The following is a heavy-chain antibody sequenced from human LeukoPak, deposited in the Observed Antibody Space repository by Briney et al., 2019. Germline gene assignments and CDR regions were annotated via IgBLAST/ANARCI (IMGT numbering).Heavy chain of an antibody. CDR2: TDHGGSA. CDR1: GGSFSGYY. D-gene: IGHD5/OR15-5a*01. Sequence: SGTLSLTCAVYGGSFSGYYWNWVRQPPGKGLEWIGETDHGGSAKYNPSLKSRATISVDTSKNQFSLNLSSVTAADTALYYCARDPGYNVYDHDVNAFDIWGQGTMVTVSS. CDR3: ARDPGYNVYDHDVNAFDI. J-gene: IGHJ3*02. V-gene: IGHV4-34*01.